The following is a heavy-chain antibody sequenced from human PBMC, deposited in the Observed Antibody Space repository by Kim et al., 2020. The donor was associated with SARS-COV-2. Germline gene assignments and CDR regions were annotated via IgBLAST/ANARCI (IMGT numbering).Heavy chain of an antibody. D-gene: IGHD2-2*01. CDR3: ARAGGTSWCDS. J-gene: IGHJ5*01. CDR2: K. V-gene: IGHV3-33*01. Sequence: KYYAESVKSRFTISRDDSKSTLCLQKDSLRAEDTAVYNCARAGGTSWCDSWGQGTLVTVSS.